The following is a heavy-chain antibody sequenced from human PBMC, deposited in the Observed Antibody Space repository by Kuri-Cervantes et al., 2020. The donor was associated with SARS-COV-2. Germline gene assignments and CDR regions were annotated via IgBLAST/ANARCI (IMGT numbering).Heavy chain of an antibody. V-gene: IGHV4-59*12. CDR2: ISYSGNT. Sequence: GSLRLSCTVSGGSISSYYWSWIRQPPGKGLEWIGYISYSGNTNYNPSLKSRVTISVDRSKNQFSLKLSSVTAADTAGYYCARSGSGTNYGMDVWGQGTTVTVSS. CDR3: ARSGSGTNYGMDV. CDR1: GGSISSYY. D-gene: IGHD3-10*01. J-gene: IGHJ6*02.